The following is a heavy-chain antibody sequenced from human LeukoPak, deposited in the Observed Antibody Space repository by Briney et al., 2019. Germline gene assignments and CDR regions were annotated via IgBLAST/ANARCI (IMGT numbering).Heavy chain of an antibody. CDR1: GFTFSDYY. CDR2: ISSSGSTI. CDR3: ARFIRSRIAGTRYYYYMDV. D-gene: IGHD6-13*01. J-gene: IGHJ6*03. Sequence: GGSLRLSCAASGFTFSDYYMSWIRQAPGKGLEWVSYISSSGSTIYYADSVKGRFTISRDNAKNSLYLQMNSLRAEDTAVYYCARFIRSRIAGTRYYYYMDVWGKGTTVTVPS. V-gene: IGHV3-11*04.